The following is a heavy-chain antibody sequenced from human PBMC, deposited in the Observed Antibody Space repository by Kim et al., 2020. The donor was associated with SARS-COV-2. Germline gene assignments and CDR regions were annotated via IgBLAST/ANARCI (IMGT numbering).Heavy chain of an antibody. V-gene: IGHV3-23*03. CDR1: GFTFSNHA. CDR3: ARRMTSAAPGAFDI. D-gene: IGHD6-25*01. CDR2: VYSSGSA. Sequence: GGSLRLSCGGSGFTFSNHAINWVRQSPGKGLEWVSLVYSSGSASYADSVRGRFTLSRDNSKKTVSLQMNSVRVEDTAMYYCARRMTSAAPGAFDIWGQG. J-gene: IGHJ3*02.